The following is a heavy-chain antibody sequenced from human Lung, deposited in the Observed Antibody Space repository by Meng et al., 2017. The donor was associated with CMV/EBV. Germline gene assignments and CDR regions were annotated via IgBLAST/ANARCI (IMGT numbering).Heavy chain of an antibody. J-gene: IGHJ6*02. CDR1: GFTFSGSA. CDR3: TRRRQAAMGGMDV. D-gene: IGHD2-2*01. CDR2: IRSKANSYAT. Sequence: GEXXKISCAASGFTFSGSAMHWVRQASGKGLEWVGRIRSKANSYATAYAASVKGRFTISRDDSKNTAYLQMNSLKTEDTAVYYCTRRRQAAMGGMDVWGQGTXVT. V-gene: IGHV3-73*01.